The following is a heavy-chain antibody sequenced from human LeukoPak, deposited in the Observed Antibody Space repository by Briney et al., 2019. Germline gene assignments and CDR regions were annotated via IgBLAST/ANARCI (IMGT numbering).Heavy chain of an antibody. V-gene: IGHV3-30*04. Sequence: PGGSLRLSCAASGFTFSSYAMHWVRQAPGKGLEWVAVISYDGSNKYYADSVKGRFTISRDNSKNALYLQMNSLRAEDTAVYYCARDLYDSSGYYAPSSWGQGTLVTVSS. CDR2: ISYDGSNK. CDR1: GFTFSSYA. J-gene: IGHJ5*02. D-gene: IGHD3-22*01. CDR3: ARDLYDSSGYYAPSS.